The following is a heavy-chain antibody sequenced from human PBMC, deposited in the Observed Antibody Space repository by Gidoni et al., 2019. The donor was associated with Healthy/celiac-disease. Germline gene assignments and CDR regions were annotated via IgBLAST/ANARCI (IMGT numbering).Heavy chain of an antibody. Sequence: QVQLVQSGAEVKKPGASVKVSCKASGYTFTSYALHWVRQAPGQRLEWMGCINAGNGNTKYSQKFQGRVTITRDTSASTAYMELSSLRSEDTAVYYCARDGQWLSTPPQAHWFDPWGQGTLVTVSS. J-gene: IGHJ5*02. CDR1: GYTFTSYA. V-gene: IGHV1-3*01. D-gene: IGHD3-22*01. CDR3: ARDGQWLSTPPQAHWFDP. CDR2: INAGNGNT.